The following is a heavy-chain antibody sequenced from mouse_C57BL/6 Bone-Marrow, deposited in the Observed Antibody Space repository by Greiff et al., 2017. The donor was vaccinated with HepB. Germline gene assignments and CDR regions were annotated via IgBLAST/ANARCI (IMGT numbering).Heavy chain of an antibody. Sequence: VQLLQSGAELVKPGASVKLSCTASGFTFTSYWMHWVQQRPGRGLEWIGRIDPNSGGIKYNEKFKSKATLTVDKPSSTAYMQLGSLTSEDSAVFYCARGGYYGSSYAMDYWGQGTSVTVSS. CDR3: ARGGYYGSSYAMDY. CDR2: IDPNSGGI. D-gene: IGHD1-1*01. J-gene: IGHJ4*01. V-gene: IGHV1-72*01. CDR1: GFTFTSYW.